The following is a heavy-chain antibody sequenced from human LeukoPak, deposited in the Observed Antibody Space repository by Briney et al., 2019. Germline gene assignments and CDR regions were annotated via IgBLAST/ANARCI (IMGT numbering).Heavy chain of an antibody. Sequence: GGSLRLSCAASGFTVSSTYMSWVRQAPGKGLEWVSVIYSGGSTYYADSVKGRFTISRDNSKNTLYLQMNSLRAEDTAVYYCARETQGYCSSTSCPIGYGMDVWGQGTTVTVSS. D-gene: IGHD2-2*01. J-gene: IGHJ6*02. CDR2: IYSGGST. CDR3: ARETQGYCSSTSCPIGYGMDV. V-gene: IGHV3-53*01. CDR1: GFTVSSTY.